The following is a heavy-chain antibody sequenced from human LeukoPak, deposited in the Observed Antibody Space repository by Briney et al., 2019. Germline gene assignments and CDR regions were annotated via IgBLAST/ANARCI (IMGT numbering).Heavy chain of an antibody. CDR1: GGSISSSSYY. CDR2: IYYSGST. V-gene: IGHV4-39*01. CDR3: ARRYYYDSSGFSG. Sequence: SETLSLICTVSGGSISSSSYYWGWIRQPPGKGLEWIGSIYYSGSTYYNPSLKSRVTISVDTSKTQFSLKLSSVTAADTAVYYCARRYYYDSSGFSGWGQGTLVTVSS. J-gene: IGHJ4*02. D-gene: IGHD3-22*01.